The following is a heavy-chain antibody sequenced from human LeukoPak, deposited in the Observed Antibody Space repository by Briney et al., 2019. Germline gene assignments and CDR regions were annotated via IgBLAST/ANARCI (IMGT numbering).Heavy chain of an antibody. V-gene: IGHV3-23*01. CDR2: IGVSGGTT. CDR1: GFTFSSHA. D-gene: IGHD5-18*01. J-gene: IGHJ5*02. CDR3: AKKMDPTMNIWFDP. Sequence: GGSLRLSCAASGFTFSSHAMNWVRQAPGKGLEWVSSIGVSGGTTFYADSVKGRFTISRDNTKNTVFLQMSSLRAEDTALYYCAKKMDPTMNIWFDPWGQGTLVTVSP.